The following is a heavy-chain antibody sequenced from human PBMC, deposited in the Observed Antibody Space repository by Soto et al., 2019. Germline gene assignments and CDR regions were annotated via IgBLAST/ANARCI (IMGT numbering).Heavy chain of an antibody. CDR1: GFTFTSYA. J-gene: IGHJ4*02. CDR3: ARELMDSSGYWGPFDY. V-gene: IGHV1-18*01. Sequence: ASVKVSCKASGFTFTSYAITWVRQAPGQGLEWMGWISVYNGNTNYAQKVQGRVTMTTDTSTSTAYMELRSLRSDDTAVYYCARELMDSSGYWGPFDYWGQGTLVTVSS. CDR2: ISVYNGNT. D-gene: IGHD3-22*01.